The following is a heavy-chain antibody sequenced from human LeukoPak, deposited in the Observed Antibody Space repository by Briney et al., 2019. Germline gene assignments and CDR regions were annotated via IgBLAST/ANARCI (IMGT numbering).Heavy chain of an antibody. CDR1: GFTFSSYS. CDR3: ARAKYYGSGSYSALMDV. V-gene: IGHV3-21*01. CDR2: ISSSSSYI. D-gene: IGHD3-10*01. J-gene: IGHJ6*03. Sequence: GRSLRLACAASGFTFSSYSMNWVRQAPGKGLEWVSSISSSSSYIYYADSLKGRFPISRDNAKNSLYLQMNSLRAEDTVVYYCARAKYYGSGSYSALMDVWGKGTTVTVSS.